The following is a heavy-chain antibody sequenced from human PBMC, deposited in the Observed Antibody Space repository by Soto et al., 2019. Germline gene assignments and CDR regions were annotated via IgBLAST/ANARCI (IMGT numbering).Heavy chain of an antibody. CDR2: ISGSGGST. J-gene: IGHJ4*02. D-gene: IGHD1-26*01. CDR1: GFTFSSYA. V-gene: IGHV3-23*01. Sequence: EVQLLESGGDLVQPGGSLRLSCAASGFTFSSYAMTWVRQAPGKGLECVSGISGSGGSTYYADSVKGRFTISRDNSKNTLFLQMNSLRPEDTAVYYCAKASGSYSWAFDYWGQGTLVTVSS. CDR3: AKASGSYSWAFDY.